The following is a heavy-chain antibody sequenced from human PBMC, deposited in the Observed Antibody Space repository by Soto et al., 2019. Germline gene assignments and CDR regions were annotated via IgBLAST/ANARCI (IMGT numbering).Heavy chain of an antibody. D-gene: IGHD2-2*01. CDR2: IYYSGST. CDR3: ARGGILVPAASPRD. Sequence: QVQLQESGPGLVKPSQTLSLTCTVSGGSISSGGYYWSWIRQHPGKGLEWIGYIYYSGSTYYNPSLKSRVTTSVYTSKNHCPLKLSSVTAADTAVYYCARGGILVPAASPRDWGQGTLVTVSS. CDR1: GGSISSGGYY. V-gene: IGHV4-31*03. J-gene: IGHJ4*02.